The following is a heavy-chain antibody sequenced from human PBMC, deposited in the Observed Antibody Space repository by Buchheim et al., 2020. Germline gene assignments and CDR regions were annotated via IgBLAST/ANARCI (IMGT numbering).Heavy chain of an antibody. J-gene: IGHJ6*02. Sequence: QVQLVESGGGVVQPGRSLRLSCAASGFTFSSYGMHWVRQAPGKGLEWVAVISYDGSNKYYADSVKGRFTISRDNSKKTLYLQMNSLRAEDTAVYYCAKDHEYYDFWSGYCMDVWGQGTT. V-gene: IGHV3-30*18. CDR1: GFTFSSYG. D-gene: IGHD3-3*01. CDR2: ISYDGSNK. CDR3: AKDHEYYDFWSGYCMDV.